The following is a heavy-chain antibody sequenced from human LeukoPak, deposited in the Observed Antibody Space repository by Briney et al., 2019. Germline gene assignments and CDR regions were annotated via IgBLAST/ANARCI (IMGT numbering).Heavy chain of an antibody. Sequence: PSQTLSLTCTVSGGSIGSGGYYWSWIRQHPGKGLEWIGYIYYSGSTYYNPSLKSRVTISVDTSKNQFSLKLSSVTAADTAVYYCARDCSGGSCFDYWGQGTLVTVSS. J-gene: IGHJ4*02. CDR2: IYYSGST. V-gene: IGHV4-31*03. CDR3: ARDCSGGSCFDY. D-gene: IGHD2-15*01. CDR1: GGSIGSGGYY.